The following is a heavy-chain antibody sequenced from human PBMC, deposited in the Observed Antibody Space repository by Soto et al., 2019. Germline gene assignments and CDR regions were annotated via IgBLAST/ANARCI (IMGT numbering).Heavy chain of an antibody. CDR2: INQDGSER. V-gene: IGHV3-7*03. CDR3: AVYGYGVSAAAY. CDR1: GLAFRNDW. D-gene: IGHD4-17*01. J-gene: IGHJ4*02. Sequence: PGGSLRLSCAGSGLAFRNDWLSWVRQAPGKGLEWVANINQDGSERYYVDSVRGRFTISRDNVENSLYLQLNSLRPEDTAVYYCAVYGYGVSAAAYWGQGTLVTVSS.